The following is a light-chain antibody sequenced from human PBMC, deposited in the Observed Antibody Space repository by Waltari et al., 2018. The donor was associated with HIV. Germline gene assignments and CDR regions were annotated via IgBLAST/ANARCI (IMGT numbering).Light chain of an antibody. CDR1: PSNFGSNN. CDR3: STWDDNLNGPV. CDR2: DNN. V-gene: IGLV1-44*01. J-gene: IGLJ3*02. Sequence: QSALTQAPSASGTPGQRVDISCSGAPSNFGSNNGHWYQHLPGAAPKLLIYDNNQRPSGIPDRFPGSKSGSSASLAITGLQSDDEADFYCSTWDDNLNGPVFGGGTRLTVL.